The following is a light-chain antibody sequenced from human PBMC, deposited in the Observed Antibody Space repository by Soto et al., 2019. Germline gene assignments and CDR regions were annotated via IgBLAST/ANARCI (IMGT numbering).Light chain of an antibody. CDR1: QSISTW. CDR2: AAS. J-gene: IGKJ2*01. Sequence: DIQLTQSPSTLSASVGDRVTITCRASQSISTWLAWYQQKPGTAPKLLIYAASTLESGVPSRFSGSSSGTEFTLTVSRLQPDDFATYYCQQYNDSFPYTFGQGTKLEIK. CDR3: QQYNDSFPYT. V-gene: IGKV1-5*03.